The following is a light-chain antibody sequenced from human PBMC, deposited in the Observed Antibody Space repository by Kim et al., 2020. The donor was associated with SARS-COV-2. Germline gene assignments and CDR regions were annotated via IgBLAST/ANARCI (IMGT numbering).Light chain of an antibody. Sequence: PGQSVTISCPGTSSDVGAYNYVSWYQQHPGKAPKYIIYDVTKRPSGVPDRFSGSKSGNTASLTISGLQADDEADYYCCSYAGSSWVFGVGTQLTVL. V-gene: IGLV2-11*01. J-gene: IGLJ3*02. CDR2: DVT. CDR1: SSDVGAYNY. CDR3: CSYAGSSWV.